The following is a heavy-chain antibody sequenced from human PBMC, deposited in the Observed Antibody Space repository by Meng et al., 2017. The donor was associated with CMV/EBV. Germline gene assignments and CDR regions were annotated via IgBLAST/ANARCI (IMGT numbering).Heavy chain of an antibody. Sequence: GGSLRLSCAASGFTFSSYAMHWVRQAPGKGLEWVAVISYDGSNKYYADSVKGRFTISRDNSKNTLYLQMNSLRAEDTAVYYCARDLQLFRSSWHPVDIWGQGTMVTVSS. V-gene: IGHV3-30-3*01. CDR3: ARDLQLFRSSWHPVDI. CDR1: GFTFSSYA. J-gene: IGHJ3*02. CDR2: ISYDGSNK. D-gene: IGHD6-13*01.